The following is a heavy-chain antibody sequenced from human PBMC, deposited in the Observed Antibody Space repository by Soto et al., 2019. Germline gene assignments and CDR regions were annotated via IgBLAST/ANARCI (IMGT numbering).Heavy chain of an antibody. D-gene: IGHD6-13*01. CDR2: TYYKRST. J-gene: IGHJ4*02. V-gene: IGHV4-59*01. CDR1: GGSMIAYY. Sequence: PSETLSLTCTVSGGSMIAYYWNWMRQPPGKELKRIGYTYYKRSTTYNPSLKRRVTITVDSSKNQISLKLDSVTPAGTAVYYCARVRGTAGKRYFDYWGPGTLVTVSS. CDR3: ARVRGTAGKRYFDY.